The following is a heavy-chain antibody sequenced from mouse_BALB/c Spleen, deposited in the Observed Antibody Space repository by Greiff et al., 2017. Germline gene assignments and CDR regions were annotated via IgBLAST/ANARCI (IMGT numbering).Heavy chain of an antibody. Sequence: DVQLQESGPGLVKPSQSLSLTCTVTGYSITSDYAWNWIRQFPGNKLEWMGYISYSGSTSYNPSLKSRISITRDTSKNQFFLQLNSVTTEDTATYYCAREFYYGSSSRYFDVWGAGTTVTVSS. V-gene: IGHV3-2*02. CDR2: ISYSGST. J-gene: IGHJ1*01. CDR3: AREFYYGSSSRYFDV. D-gene: IGHD1-1*01. CDR1: GYSITSDYA.